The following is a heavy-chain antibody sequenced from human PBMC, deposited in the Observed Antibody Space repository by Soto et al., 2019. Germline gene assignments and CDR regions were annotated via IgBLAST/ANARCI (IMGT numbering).Heavy chain of an antibody. CDR3: ARAGYCGPKGEYYFDY. Sequence: QVQLVESGGGVVQPGRSLRLSCAASGFTFSSYGMHWVRQAPGKGLEWVAGIWYDGSNKYYADSVKGRFTISRDNSKNTLYLQMNILRAEDTAVYYCARAGYCGPKGEYYFDYWGQGTLVTVSS. V-gene: IGHV3-33*01. J-gene: IGHJ4*02. CDR2: IWYDGSNK. D-gene: IGHD3-10*01. CDR1: GFTFSSYG.